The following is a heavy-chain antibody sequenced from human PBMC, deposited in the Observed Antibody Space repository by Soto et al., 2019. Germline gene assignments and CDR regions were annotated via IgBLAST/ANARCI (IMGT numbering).Heavy chain of an antibody. CDR2: ISYDGSNK. CDR3: ARDGTPPDRYVSQADGWHYFDY. Sequence: QVQLVESGGGVVQPGRSLRLSCAASGFTFSSYAMHWVRQAPGKGLEWVAVISYDGSNKYYADSVKGRFTISRDNSKNTLYLQMNSLRAEDTAVYYCARDGTPPDRYVSQADGWHYFDYWGQGTLVTVSS. CDR1: GFTFSSYA. V-gene: IGHV3-30-3*01. D-gene: IGHD1-1*01. J-gene: IGHJ4*02.